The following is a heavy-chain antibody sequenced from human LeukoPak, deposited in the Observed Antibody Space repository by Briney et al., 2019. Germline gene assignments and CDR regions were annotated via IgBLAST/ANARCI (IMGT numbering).Heavy chain of an antibody. V-gene: IGHV4-31*03. J-gene: IGHJ3*02. CDR2: IYYSGST. D-gene: IGHD1-14*01. CDR3: ARARLSPADAFDI. Sequence: SETLSLTCTVSGGSISNGGYYWTWIRQHPGKGLEWTGYIYYSGSTYYNPSLKSRVTISVDTSKNQFSLKLSSVTAADTAVYYCARARLSPADAFDIWGQGTMVTVSS. CDR1: GGSISNGGYY.